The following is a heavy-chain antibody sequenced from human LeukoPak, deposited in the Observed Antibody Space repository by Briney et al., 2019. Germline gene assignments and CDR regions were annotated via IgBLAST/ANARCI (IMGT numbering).Heavy chain of an antibody. J-gene: IGHJ5*02. V-gene: IGHV1-2*02. CDR3: ARAGAVVDNWFDP. CDR1: GYTFTGYY. D-gene: IGHD2-15*01. Sequence: ASVKVSCMASGYTFTGYYMHWVRQAPGQGLEWMGWINPNSGGTNYAQTFQGRVTMTRDTPISTAYMELSRLRSDDTAVYYCARAGAVVDNWFDPWGQGTLVTVSS. CDR2: INPNSGGT.